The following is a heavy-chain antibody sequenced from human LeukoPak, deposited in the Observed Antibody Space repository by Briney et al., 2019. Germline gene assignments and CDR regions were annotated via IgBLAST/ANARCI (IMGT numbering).Heavy chain of an antibody. CDR2: IYYSGST. CDR3: ARDSSAGSGYDHFDY. J-gene: IGHJ4*02. V-gene: IGHV4-59*01. D-gene: IGHD5-12*01. Sequence: TSETLSLTCTVSGGSISSYYWSWIRQPPGKGLEWIGYIYYSGSTNYNPSLKSRVAISVDTSKNQFSLKLSSVTAADTAVYYCARDSSAGSGYDHFDYWGQGTLVTVSS. CDR1: GGSISSYY.